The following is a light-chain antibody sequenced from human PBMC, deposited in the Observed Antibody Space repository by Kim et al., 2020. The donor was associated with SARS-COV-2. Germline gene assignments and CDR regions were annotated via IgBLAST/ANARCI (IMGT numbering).Light chain of an antibody. CDR1: QSINSW. Sequence: DIQMTQSPSTLSASVGDRVTITCRASQSINSWLAWYQQKPGKAPKPLIYKASSLESGVPSRFSGSGSGTEFTLTISSLQPDDFATYYCQQYNSHFWTFGQGTKVDIK. CDR2: KAS. CDR3: QQYNSHFWT. J-gene: IGKJ1*01. V-gene: IGKV1-5*03.